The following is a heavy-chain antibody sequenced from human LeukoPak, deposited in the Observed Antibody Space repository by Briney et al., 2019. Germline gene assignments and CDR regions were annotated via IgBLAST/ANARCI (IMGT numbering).Heavy chain of an antibody. CDR1: GGTFSSYA. CDR2: IIPIFGTA. J-gene: IGHJ6*03. Sequence: SVKVSCKASGGTFSSYAISWVRQAPGQGLEWVRRIIPIFGTANYAQKFQGRVTITTDESTSTAYMELSSLRSEDTAVYYCAGTYYDFWSGYAHYYYYYMDVWGKGTTVTVSS. V-gene: IGHV1-69*05. D-gene: IGHD3-3*01. CDR3: AGTYYDFWSGYAHYYYYYMDV.